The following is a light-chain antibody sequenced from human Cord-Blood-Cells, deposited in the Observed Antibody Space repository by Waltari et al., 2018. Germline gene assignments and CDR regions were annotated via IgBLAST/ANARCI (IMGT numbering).Light chain of an antibody. J-gene: IGLJ3*02. Sequence: VLTQPPSVSGAPGQRVTISCTGSSSNIGAGYDVHWYQQLPGTAPKLLIYGNSNRPSGVPDRFSGSKSGPSASLAITGLQAEDEADYYCQSYDSSLSGYWVFGGGTKLTVL. V-gene: IGLV1-40*01. CDR1: SSNIGAGYD. CDR2: GNS. CDR3: QSYDSSLSGYWV.